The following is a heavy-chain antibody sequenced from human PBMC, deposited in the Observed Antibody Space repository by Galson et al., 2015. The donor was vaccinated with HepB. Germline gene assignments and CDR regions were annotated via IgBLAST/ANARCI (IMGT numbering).Heavy chain of an antibody. V-gene: IGHV1-18*01. CDR1: GYTFTSYG. Sequence: SVKVSCKASGYTFTSYGISWVRQAPGQGLEWMGWISAYNGNTNYAQKLQGRVTMTTDTSTSTAYMELRSLRSDDTAVYYCAKGHVGYRSSTSCYMPDYWGQGTLVTVSS. J-gene: IGHJ4*02. CDR3: AKGHVGYRSSTSCYMPDY. D-gene: IGHD2-2*02. CDR2: ISAYNGNT.